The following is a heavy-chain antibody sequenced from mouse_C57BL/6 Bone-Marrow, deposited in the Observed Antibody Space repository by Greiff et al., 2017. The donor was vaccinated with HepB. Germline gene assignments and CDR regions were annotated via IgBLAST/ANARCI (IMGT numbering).Heavy chain of an antibody. V-gene: IGHV1-69*01. CDR1: GYTFTSYW. CDR3: ARGRSMSNHYYAMDY. CDR2: IDPSDSYT. J-gene: IGHJ4*01. D-gene: IGHD2-10*02. Sequence: QVQLQQPGAELVMPGASVKLSCKASGYTFTSYWMHWVKQRPGQGLEWIGEIDPSDSYTNYNQKFKGKSTLTVDKSSSTAYMQLSSLTSEDSAVYYCARGRSMSNHYYAMDYWGQGTSVTVSS.